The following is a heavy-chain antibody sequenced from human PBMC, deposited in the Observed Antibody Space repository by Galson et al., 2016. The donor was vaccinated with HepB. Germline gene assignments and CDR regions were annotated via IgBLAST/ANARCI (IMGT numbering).Heavy chain of an antibody. V-gene: IGHV3-64*01. CDR2: ISYNVWTT. J-gene: IGHJ5*02. Sequence: SLRLSCAASGFAFGSHVMHWVRQAPGKGLEYVSGISYNVWTTYYANSVKGRFTISRDTSKNTLSLQMDSLRVEDMAVYYCTREHLQRRTGLDLWGRGTLVTVSS. CDR1: GFAFGSHV. CDR3: TREHLQRRTGLDL.